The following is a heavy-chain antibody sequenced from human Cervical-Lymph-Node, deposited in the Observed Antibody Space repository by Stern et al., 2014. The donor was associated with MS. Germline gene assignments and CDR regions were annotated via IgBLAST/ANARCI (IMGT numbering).Heavy chain of an antibody. CDR1: GFIFIDYY. J-gene: IGHJ4*02. V-gene: IGHV3-11*01. Sequence: VQLVESGGGLVTPGGSLRLSCAASGFIFIDYYMNWIRQAPGQGLACLSYIISRDGTIHYADAVKGRFTISRDNAKKSLYLHMTSLRAEDTAVYYCARAGGSKDDFWGQGTLVTVSS. D-gene: IGHD3-10*01. CDR3: ARAGGSKDDF. CDR2: IISRDGTI.